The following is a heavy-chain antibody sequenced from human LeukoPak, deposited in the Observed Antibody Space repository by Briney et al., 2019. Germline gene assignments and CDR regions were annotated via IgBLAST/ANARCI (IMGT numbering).Heavy chain of an antibody. CDR1: GFTFSSYE. CDR3: ARKATVTQDWYFDL. Sequence: GGSLRLSCAASGFTFSSYEMNWVRQAPGKGLEWVSYISSSGSTIYYADSVKGRFTISRDNAKNSLYLQMNSLRAEDTAVYYCARKATVTQDWYFDLWGRGTLVTVSS. J-gene: IGHJ2*01. D-gene: IGHD4-17*01. CDR2: ISSSGSTI. V-gene: IGHV3-48*03.